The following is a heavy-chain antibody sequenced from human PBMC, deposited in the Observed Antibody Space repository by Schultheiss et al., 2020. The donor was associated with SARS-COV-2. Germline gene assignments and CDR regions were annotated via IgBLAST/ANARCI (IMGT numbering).Heavy chain of an antibody. CDR1: GGSISSGGYY. D-gene: IGHD4-17*01. CDR2: IYYSGST. CDR3: ARVRYGDYEYYFDY. V-gene: IGHV4-31*03. J-gene: IGHJ4*02. Sequence: SETLSLTCTVSGGSISSGGYYWSWIRQHPGKGLEWIGYIYYSGSTYYNPSLKSRVTISVDTSKNQFSLKLSSVTAADTAVYYCARVRYGDYEYYFDYWGQGTLVTVSS.